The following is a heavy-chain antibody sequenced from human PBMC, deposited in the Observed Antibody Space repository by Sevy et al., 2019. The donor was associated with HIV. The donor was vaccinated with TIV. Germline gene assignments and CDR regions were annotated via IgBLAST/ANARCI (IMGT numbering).Heavy chain of an antibody. Sequence: GGSLRLSCVASGFTFSTYGMHWVRQAPGKGLEWVAVIWYEGSNKEYVDSVKGRLTISRDNSKDTLYVQMNSLRAEDTAVYYCARENIAVAGIGYYFDHWGQGTLVTVSS. CDR3: ARENIAVAGIGYYFDH. D-gene: IGHD6-19*01. CDR2: IWYEGSNK. V-gene: IGHV3-33*01. CDR1: GFTFSTYG. J-gene: IGHJ4*02.